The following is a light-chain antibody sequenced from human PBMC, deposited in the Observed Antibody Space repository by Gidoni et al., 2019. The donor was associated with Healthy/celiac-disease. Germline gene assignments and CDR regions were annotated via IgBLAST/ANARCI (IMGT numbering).Light chain of an antibody. Sequence: DILMTQSPLSLPVTPGEPASISCRSSPSLLHSNGYNYLDWYLKKPGQSPQLLIYLGSNRASGVPDRFSGSGSGTDFTLKISRVEAEDVGVYYCMQALQTPRRTFGQGTKVEIK. CDR3: MQALQTPRRT. V-gene: IGKV2-28*01. CDR2: LGS. J-gene: IGKJ1*01. CDR1: PSLLHSNGYNY.